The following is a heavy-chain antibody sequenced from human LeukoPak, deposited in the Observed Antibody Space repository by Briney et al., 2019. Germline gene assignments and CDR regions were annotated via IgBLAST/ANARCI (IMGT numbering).Heavy chain of an antibody. CDR1: GFTFGSYG. Sequence: GGFLRLSCAASGFTFGSYGMHWVRQAPGKGLEWVALISNDGSNKDYADSVKGRFTISRDNSKNTLYLQMNSLRAEDTAVYYCAKDIGSHPTDYFDYWGQGTLVTVSS. J-gene: IGHJ4*02. CDR2: ISNDGSNK. D-gene: IGHD2-15*01. V-gene: IGHV3-30*18. CDR3: AKDIGSHPTDYFDY.